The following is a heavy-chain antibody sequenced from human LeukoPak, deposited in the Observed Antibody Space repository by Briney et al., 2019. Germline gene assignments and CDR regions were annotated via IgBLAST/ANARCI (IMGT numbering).Heavy chain of an antibody. V-gene: IGHV3-15*01. J-gene: IGHJ4*02. Sequence: GGSLRLSCAASGFTFNSYWMSWVRQAPGKGLEWVGRIKSKTDGGTTDYAAPVKGRFTISRDDSKNTLYLQMNSLKTEDTAVYYCTTGAQTFNRYWRNNHGDYWGQGTLATVSS. CDR2: IKSKTDGGTT. CDR3: TTGAQTFNRYWRNNHGDY. CDR1: GFTFNSYW. D-gene: IGHD1-14*01.